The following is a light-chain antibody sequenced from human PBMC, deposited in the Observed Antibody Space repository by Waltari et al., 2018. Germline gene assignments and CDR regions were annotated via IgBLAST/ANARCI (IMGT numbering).Light chain of an antibody. CDR1: NSNVGANS. J-gene: IGLJ2*01. CDR3: ATWDDRLTAV. V-gene: IGLV1-47*01. CDR2: GNN. Sequence: QSILTQPPSASGTPGRTVTISCSGSNSNVGANSVCWYQQLPGTAPKLLIFGNNQLPSGVPDRFSGSKSGTSASLAIRGLRSEDEADYYCATWDDRLTAVFGGGTKLTVL.